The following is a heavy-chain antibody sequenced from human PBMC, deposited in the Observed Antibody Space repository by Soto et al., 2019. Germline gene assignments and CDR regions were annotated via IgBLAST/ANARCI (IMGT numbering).Heavy chain of an antibody. Sequence: PSETLSLTCADFGGSFSGYYWSWVRQRPGKGMGWIGENNHGQSTNYNPSYDSRVTISVATSKNQFSLKLSSVTAADTAVYYCATIYGDYSDYWGQGTLVTVSS. V-gene: IGHV4-34*01. CDR2: NNHGQST. D-gene: IGHD4-17*01. J-gene: IGHJ4*02. CDR3: ATIYGDYSDY. CDR1: GGSFSGYY.